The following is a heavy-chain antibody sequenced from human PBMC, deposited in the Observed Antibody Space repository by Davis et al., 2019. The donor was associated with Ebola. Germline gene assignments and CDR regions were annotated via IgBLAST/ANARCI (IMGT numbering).Heavy chain of an antibody. V-gene: IGHV5-51*01. D-gene: IGHD3-9*01. CDR2: IYPGDSDT. J-gene: IGHJ6*02. CDR3: AIPYYDILTGYPLGMDV. CDR1: GYSFTSYW. Sequence: PGGSLRLSCKGSGYSFTSYWIGWVRQMPGKGLEWMGIIYPGDSDTRYSPSFQGQVTISADKSISTAYLQWSSLKASDTAMYYCAIPYYDILTGYPLGMDVWGQGTTVTVSS.